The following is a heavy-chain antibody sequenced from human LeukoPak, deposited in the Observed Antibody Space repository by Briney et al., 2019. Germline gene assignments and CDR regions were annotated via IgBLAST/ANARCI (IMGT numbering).Heavy chain of an antibody. V-gene: IGHV1-3*01. CDR3: ARGGRDYGDRDAFDI. Sequence: ASVKVSCKASGYTFTSYTMHWVRQAPGQRLEWMGWINAGNGNTKYSQKFQGRVTITADKSTSTAYMELSSLRSEDTAVYYCARGGRDYGDRDAFDIWGQGTMVTVSS. CDR1: GYTFTSYT. D-gene: IGHD4-17*01. CDR2: INAGNGNT. J-gene: IGHJ3*02.